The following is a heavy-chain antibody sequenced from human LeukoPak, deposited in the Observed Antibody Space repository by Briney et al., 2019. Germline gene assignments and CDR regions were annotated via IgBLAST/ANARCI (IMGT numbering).Heavy chain of an antibody. D-gene: IGHD4-23*01. CDR3: ARLSTTVVTGDY. Sequence: PSETLSLTCTVSGGSISSSGYYWGWIRQPPGKGLEWIGSIYYSGSTYYNPSLKSRVTISVDTSKNQFSLKLSSVTAADTAVYYCARLSTTVVTGDYWGQGTLVTVSS. V-gene: IGHV4-39*01. CDR1: GGSISSSGYY. J-gene: IGHJ4*02. CDR2: IYYSGST.